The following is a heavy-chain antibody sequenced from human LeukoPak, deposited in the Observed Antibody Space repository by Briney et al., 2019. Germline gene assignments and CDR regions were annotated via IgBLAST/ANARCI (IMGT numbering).Heavy chain of an antibody. D-gene: IGHD3-10*01. Sequence: GGSLRLSCAASGFTFDDYAMHWVRQAPGKGLEWVSGISWNSGSIGYADSVKGRFTISRDNAKNSLYLQMNSLRAEDTAVYYCAGVRVSNDRWGQGTLVTVSS. CDR2: ISWNSGSI. J-gene: IGHJ4*02. CDR3: AGVRVSNDR. CDR1: GFTFDDYA. V-gene: IGHV3-9*01.